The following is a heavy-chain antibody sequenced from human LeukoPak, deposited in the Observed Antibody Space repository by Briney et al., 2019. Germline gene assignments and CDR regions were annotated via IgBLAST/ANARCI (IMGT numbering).Heavy chain of an antibody. V-gene: IGHV4-34*01. CDR1: GGSLSGYY. CDR3: ARRVHYYDTSGYSYYFDY. D-gene: IGHD3-22*01. J-gene: IGHJ4*02. CDR2: INHSGSA. Sequence: SETLSLTCVVYGGSLSGYYWSWIRQPPGKGLEWIGEINHSGSANYNPSLKSRVAISVDTSKNHFSLKLSSVTAADTAVYYCARRVHYYDTSGYSYYFDYWGQGTLVTVSS.